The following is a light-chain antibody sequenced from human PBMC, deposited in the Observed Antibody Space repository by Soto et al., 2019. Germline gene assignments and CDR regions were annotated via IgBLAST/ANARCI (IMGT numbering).Light chain of an antibody. CDR1: QSVLYSSNNKNY. CDR2: WAS. CDR3: QQYYSTPLT. Sequence: DIVMTQSPDSLAVSLGERATINCKSSQSVLYSSNNKNYLAWYQQKPGHPPKLLIYWASTRESGVPDRFSGGGSGTDFTLTISSLQAEDVALYYCQQYYSTPLTFGGGTKVEIK. J-gene: IGKJ4*01. V-gene: IGKV4-1*01.